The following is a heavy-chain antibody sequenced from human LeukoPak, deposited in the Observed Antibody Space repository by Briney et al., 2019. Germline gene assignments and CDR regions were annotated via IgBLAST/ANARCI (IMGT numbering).Heavy chain of an antibody. D-gene: IGHD6-19*01. CDR2: VSSNGNNK. CDR1: GFTFTRSA. CDR3: ARDSSSSGWYGYFDS. J-gene: IGHJ4*02. V-gene: IGHV3-30-3*01. Sequence: PGGSLRLSCAASGFTFTRSAMHWVRQAPDKGLEWVTIVSSNGNNKYYADSVKGRFTISRDNSKNTLYLQMSGLRTGDTAIYYCARDSSSSGWYGYFDSWGQGTLVTVSS.